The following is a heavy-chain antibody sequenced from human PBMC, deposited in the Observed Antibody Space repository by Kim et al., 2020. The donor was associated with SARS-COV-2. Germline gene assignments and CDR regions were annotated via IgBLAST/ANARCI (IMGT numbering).Heavy chain of an antibody. CDR1: GFTFSNAW. D-gene: IGHD5-12*01. J-gene: IGHJ6*02. CDR3: TTVPDIVVTSIYYGMDV. V-gene: IGHV3-15*01. Sequence: GGSLRLSCAASGFTFSNAWMSWFRQAPGKGLEWVGRIKSKTDGGTTDYAAPVKGRFTISRDDSKNTLYLQMNSLKTEDTAVYYCTTVPDIVVTSIYYGMDVWGRGTTVSVSS. CDR2: IKSKTDGGTT.